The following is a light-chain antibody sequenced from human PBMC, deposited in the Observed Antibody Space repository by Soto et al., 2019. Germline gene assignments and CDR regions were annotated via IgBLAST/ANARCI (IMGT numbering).Light chain of an antibody. CDR3: QQRSDWGIT. V-gene: IGKV3-11*01. CDR2: DAS. Sequence: EIVLTQSPATLSFSPGERTSRSCRSSQSVGSYLAWYQHKPGQAPRLLIYDASNRATGVPARFSGSGSGTDFTLTISSLEPEDFAVYYCQQRSDWGITFGQGTRLEIK. J-gene: IGKJ5*01. CDR1: QSVGSY.